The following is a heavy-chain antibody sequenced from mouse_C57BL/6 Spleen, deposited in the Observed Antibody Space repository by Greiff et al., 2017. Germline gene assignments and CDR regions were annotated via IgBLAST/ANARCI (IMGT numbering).Heavy chain of an antibody. J-gene: IGHJ3*01. CDR3: ARSDGYPFAY. D-gene: IGHD2-3*01. CDR2: IDPSDSYT. Sequence: QVQLQQPGAELVKPGASVKLSCKASGYTFTSYWMQWVKQRPGQGLEWIGEIDPSDSYTNYNQKFKGKATLTVDTSSSTAYMLLSSLTSEDSAVYYCARSDGYPFAYWGQGTLVTVSA. V-gene: IGHV1-50*01. CDR1: GYTFTSYW.